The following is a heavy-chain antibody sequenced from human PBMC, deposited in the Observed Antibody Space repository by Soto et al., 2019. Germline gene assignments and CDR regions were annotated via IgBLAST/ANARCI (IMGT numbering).Heavy chain of an antibody. Sequence: ESLTISCNGCGDSFPSYWIGWVRQMPGKGLEWMGIIYPGDSDTRYSPSFQGQVTISADKSISTAYLQWSSLKASDTAMYYCARPRKGSSWYWFDPWGQGTLVTVSS. CDR3: ARPRKGSSWYWFDP. J-gene: IGHJ5*02. D-gene: IGHD6-13*01. CDR2: IYPGDSDT. CDR1: GDSFPSYW. V-gene: IGHV5-51*01.